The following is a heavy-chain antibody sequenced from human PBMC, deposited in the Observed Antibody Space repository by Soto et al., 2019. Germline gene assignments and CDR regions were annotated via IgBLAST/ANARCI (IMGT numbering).Heavy chain of an antibody. CDR1: GYSFTSLD. J-gene: IGHJ4*02. CDR2: MQPSTGRT. V-gene: IGHV1-8*01. CDR3: ARGVSAGVDY. Sequence: QVQLVQSGAEVREPGASVKVSCKASGYSFTSLDINWVRQTAGQGLEWMGWMQPSTGRTGYAQTFQGRVTMTRDTSINTAYMELTTLTSDYTAFYYCARGVSAGVDYWGQGTLVTVSS. D-gene: IGHD3-10*01.